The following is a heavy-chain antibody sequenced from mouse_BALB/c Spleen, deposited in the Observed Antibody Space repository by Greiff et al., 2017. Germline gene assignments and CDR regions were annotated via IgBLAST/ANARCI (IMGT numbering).Heavy chain of an antibody. CDR2: IWAGGST. J-gene: IGHJ3*01. V-gene: IGHV2-9*02. CDR3: ARGSYGYDVRFAY. D-gene: IGHD2-2*01. CDR1: GFSLTSYG. Sequence: VQLQQSGPGLVAPSQSLSITCTVSGFSLTSYGVHWVRQPPGKGLEWLGVIWAGGSTNYNSALMSRLSISKDNSKSQVFLKMNSLQTDDTAMYYCARGSYGYDVRFAYWGQGTLVTVSA.